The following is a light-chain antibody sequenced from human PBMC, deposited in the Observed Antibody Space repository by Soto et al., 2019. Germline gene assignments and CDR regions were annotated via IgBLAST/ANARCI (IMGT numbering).Light chain of an antibody. Sequence: IQLSQSPSSLSASVGDRVTMTCRASQGISSFLAWYQQKPGKAPKLLIYGASSVQNGVPSRFSGSGSRKDVTLTISSLQPEDFATYYCQHLNTYPFTFGGGTNVEI. CDR1: QGISSF. V-gene: IGKV1-9*01. CDR3: QHLNTYPFT. CDR2: GAS. J-gene: IGKJ4*01.